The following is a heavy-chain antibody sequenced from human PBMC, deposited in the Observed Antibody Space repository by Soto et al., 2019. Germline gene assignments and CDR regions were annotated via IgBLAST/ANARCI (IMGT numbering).Heavy chain of an antibody. J-gene: IGHJ5*02. CDR1: GFSFTGYY. CDR2: INAHSGGT. CDR3: AKDLTRQLAYWLDP. Sequence: SSVKVSCKASGFSFTGYYIHWLRQAPGQGLEWMGWINAHSGGTEYAQKFQDRVTLTRDTSIATAYLTLTSLTSDDTALYYCAKDLTRQLAYWLDPWGQGTQVTVSS. D-gene: IGHD6-6*01. V-gene: IGHV1-2*02.